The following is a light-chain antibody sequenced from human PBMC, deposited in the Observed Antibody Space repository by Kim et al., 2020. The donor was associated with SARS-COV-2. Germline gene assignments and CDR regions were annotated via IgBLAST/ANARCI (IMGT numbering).Light chain of an antibody. Sequence: SSELTQDPAVSVALGQTVCITCQGDSLRSYYASWYQQKPGQAPVLVIYGKNNRPSGIPDRFSGSSSGNTASLTITGAQAEDEGDYYCNSRDSSFYVFGTG. CDR1: SLRSYY. CDR2: GKN. V-gene: IGLV3-19*01. J-gene: IGLJ1*01. CDR3: NSRDSSFYV.